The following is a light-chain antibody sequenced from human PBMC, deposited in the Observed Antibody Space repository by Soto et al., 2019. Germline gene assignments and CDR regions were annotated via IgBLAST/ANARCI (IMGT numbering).Light chain of an antibody. Sequence: QSVLTQPTSASGTPGQRVTISCSGSNSNIGSNLVTWYQQLPGTAPKCLIYSDNQRPSGVPDRISGSRSGTSASLAISGLQSEDEAEYYCAAWDDSLRGRVFGGGTKVTVL. CDR1: NSNIGSNL. V-gene: IGLV1-44*01. J-gene: IGLJ2*01. CDR3: AAWDDSLRGRV. CDR2: SDN.